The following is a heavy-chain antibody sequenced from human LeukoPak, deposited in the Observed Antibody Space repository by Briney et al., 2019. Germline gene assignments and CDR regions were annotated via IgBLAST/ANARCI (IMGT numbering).Heavy chain of an antibody. CDR1: GFTFSSYA. CDR3: ARGGYSSVSPWDY. Sequence: GGSLRLSCAASGFTFSSYAMSWVRQAPGKGLEWVSVIYSGGSTYYADSVKGRFTISRDNSKNTLYLQMNSLRAEDTAVYYCARGGYSSVSPWDYWGQGTLVTVSS. V-gene: IGHV3-53*01. CDR2: IYSGGST. D-gene: IGHD6-19*01. J-gene: IGHJ4*02.